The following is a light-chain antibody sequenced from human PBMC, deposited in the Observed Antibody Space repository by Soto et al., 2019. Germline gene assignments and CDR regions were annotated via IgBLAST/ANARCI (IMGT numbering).Light chain of an antibody. CDR1: QSVSSSY. CDR3: QQYGSSPRT. CDR2: GAS. J-gene: IGKJ1*01. Sequence: DMVLTQSPGTLSLSPGERATLSCRASQSVSSSYLAWYQQKPGQAPRLLIYGASSRATGIPDRFSGSGSGTDFTLTISRLEPEDFAVYYCQQYGSSPRTFGQGTKVDIK. V-gene: IGKV3-20*01.